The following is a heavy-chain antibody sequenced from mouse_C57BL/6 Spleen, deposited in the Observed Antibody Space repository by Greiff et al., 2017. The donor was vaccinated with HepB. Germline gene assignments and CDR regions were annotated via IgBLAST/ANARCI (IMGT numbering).Heavy chain of an antibody. Sequence: QVQLQQSGAELVRPGASVKLSCKASGYTFTDYYINWVKQRPGQGLEWIARIYPGSGNTYYNEKFKGKATLTAEKSSSTAYMQLSSLTSEDSAVYFCARSGGSEGAMDYWGQGTSVTVSS. CDR2: IYPGSGNT. D-gene: IGHD1-1*01. CDR1: GYTFTDYY. V-gene: IGHV1-76*01. J-gene: IGHJ4*01. CDR3: ARSGGSEGAMDY.